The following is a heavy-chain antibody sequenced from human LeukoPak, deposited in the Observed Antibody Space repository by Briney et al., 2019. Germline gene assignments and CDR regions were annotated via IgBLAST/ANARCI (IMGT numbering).Heavy chain of an antibody. Sequence: SETLSLTCAVYGGSFSEYYWNWIRQSPGKGLEWIGEINHTGTTNYNPSLKSPVTISVDTSKNQFSLKLSSVTAADTAVYYCARCIYYGSGSYYLPYYYYYMDVWGKGTTVTISS. D-gene: IGHD3-10*01. V-gene: IGHV4-34*01. CDR1: GGSFSEYY. CDR2: INHTGTT. J-gene: IGHJ6*03. CDR3: ARCIYYGSGSYYLPYYYYYMDV.